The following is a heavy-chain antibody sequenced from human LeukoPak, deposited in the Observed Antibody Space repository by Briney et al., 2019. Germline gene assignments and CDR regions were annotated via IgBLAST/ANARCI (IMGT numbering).Heavy chain of an antibody. CDR1: GGSISSYY. CDR2: IYYSGST. V-gene: IGHV4-59*08. Sequence: SETLSLTCTVSGGSISSYYWSWIRQPPGKGLEWIGYIYYSGSTNYNPSRKSRVTISVDTSKNQFSLKLSSVTAADTAVYYCARSSGYYFDYWGQGTLVTVSS. J-gene: IGHJ4*02. D-gene: IGHD3-22*01. CDR3: ARSSGYYFDY.